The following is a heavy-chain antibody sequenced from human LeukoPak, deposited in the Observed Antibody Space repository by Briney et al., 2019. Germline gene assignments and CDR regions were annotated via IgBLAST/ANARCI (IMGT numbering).Heavy chain of an antibody. D-gene: IGHD3-22*01. V-gene: IGHV3-33*01. CDR1: GFTFSSYG. Sequence: GGSLRLSCAASGFTFSSYGMHWVRQAPGKGLEWVAVIWYDGSNKYYADSVKGRFTISRDNSKNTLYLQMNSLRAEDTAVYYCARGRWYYYDSSGYPTGPDAFDIWGQGTMVTVSS. J-gene: IGHJ3*02. CDR3: ARGRWYYYDSSGYPTGPDAFDI. CDR2: IWYDGSNK.